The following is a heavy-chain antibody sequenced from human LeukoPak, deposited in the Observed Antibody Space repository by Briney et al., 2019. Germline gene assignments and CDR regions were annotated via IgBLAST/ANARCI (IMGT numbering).Heavy chain of an antibody. V-gene: IGHV3-23*01. D-gene: IGHD6-13*01. CDR3: AKDWAAAGSGEEGFDY. CDR1: GFTFSSYA. J-gene: IGHJ4*02. CDR2: ISGSGGST. Sequence: GGSLRLSCAASGFTFSSYAMSWVRQAPGKGLEWVSAISGSGGSTYYADSVKGRFTISRDNPKNTLYLQMNSLRAEDTAVYYCAKDWAAAGSGEEGFDYWGQGTLVTVSS.